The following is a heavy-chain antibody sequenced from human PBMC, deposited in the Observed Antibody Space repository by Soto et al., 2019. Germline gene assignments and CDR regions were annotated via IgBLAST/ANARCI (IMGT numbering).Heavy chain of an antibody. CDR3: ARLRGAAPVY. V-gene: IGHV4-39*02. CDR2: LFYGGTT. Sequence: QVQLQESGPGLVKPAETLYLTCTVSGGSISGYYLTWIRQPPGKGLEWVGSLFYGGTTDYNPSIKSRLTMALDTSKNLCSLKLRSLTAAGTAVYYCARLRGAAPVYWGQGTLGTASS. J-gene: IGHJ4*02. CDR1: GGSISGYY. D-gene: IGHD1-26*01.